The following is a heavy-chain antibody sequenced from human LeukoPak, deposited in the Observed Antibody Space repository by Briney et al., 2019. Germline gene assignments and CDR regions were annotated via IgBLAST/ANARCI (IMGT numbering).Heavy chain of an antibody. CDR1: GFTVSSNY. CDR3: ARVDPASSYGSRGAFDY. V-gene: IGHV3-66*01. CDR2: IYNGDSR. D-gene: IGHD5-18*01. Sequence: PGGSLRLSCAASGFTVSSNYMSWVRQAPGKGLEWVSVIYNGDSRYYADSVKGRFTISRDNSKNTLYLQMNSLRAEDTAVYYCARVDPASSYGSRGAFDYWGQGTLVTVSS. J-gene: IGHJ4*02.